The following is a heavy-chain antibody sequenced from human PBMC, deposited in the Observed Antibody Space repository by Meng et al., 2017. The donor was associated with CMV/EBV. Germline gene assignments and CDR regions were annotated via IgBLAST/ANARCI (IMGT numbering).Heavy chain of an antibody. CDR2: ISGSGGGK. Sequence: GESLKISCAASGFTFSSYAMSWVRQAPGKGLEWVSAISGSGGGKYYADPVKGRFTIPRDNSKNTLYLQMNSLRAEDTAVYYCARVDCSGGSCYSSYYYYGMDVWGQGTTVTVSS. D-gene: IGHD2-15*01. CDR3: ARVDCSGGSCYSSYYYYGMDV. CDR1: GFTFSSYA. V-gene: IGHV3-23*01. J-gene: IGHJ6*02.